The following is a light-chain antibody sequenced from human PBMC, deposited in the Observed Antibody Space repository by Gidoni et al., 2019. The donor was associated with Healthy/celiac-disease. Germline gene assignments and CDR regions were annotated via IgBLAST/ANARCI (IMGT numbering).Light chain of an antibody. CDR3: QAWDSSTVV. V-gene: IGLV3-1*01. J-gene: IGLJ2*01. CDR1: KLGDKE. CDR2: QDS. Sequence: SYALTQRPPVSVSPGQTASITCSGDKLGDKEACLSQQKPGQSHVLVIYQDSTRPSGIPERFSCYNAGNTATLTISGTQSMDEADYYCQAWDSSTVVFGGWTNLTVL.